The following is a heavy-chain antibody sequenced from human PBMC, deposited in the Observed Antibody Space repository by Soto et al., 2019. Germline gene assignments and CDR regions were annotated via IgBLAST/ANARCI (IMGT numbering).Heavy chain of an antibody. Sequence: ASVKVSCKAPSYTFTSYGISWVRQAPGQGLEWMGWISTYNGNTNYAQKFQGRATMTTDRSTRTTYMELRNLRSDDTAVYYCARDSSSWGKLSLDYWGQGALVTVSS. CDR3: ARDSSSWGKLSLDY. V-gene: IGHV1-18*01. CDR2: ISTYNGNT. J-gene: IGHJ4*02. D-gene: IGHD6-13*01. CDR1: SYTFTSYG.